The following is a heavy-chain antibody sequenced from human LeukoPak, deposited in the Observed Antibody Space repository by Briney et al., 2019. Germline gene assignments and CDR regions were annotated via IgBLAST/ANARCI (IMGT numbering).Heavy chain of an antibody. CDR1: GYTFTSYG. CDR3: ARNSGSYSYDYYYGMDV. CDR2: ISAYNGNT. D-gene: IGHD1-26*01. V-gene: IGHV1-18*01. J-gene: IGHJ6*02. Sequence: ASVKVSCKASGYTFTSYGISWGRQAPGQGLEWMGWISAYNGNTNYAQKLQGRVTMTADTSTSTAYMELRSLRSDDTAVYYCARNSGSYSYDYYYGMDVWGQGTTVTVSS.